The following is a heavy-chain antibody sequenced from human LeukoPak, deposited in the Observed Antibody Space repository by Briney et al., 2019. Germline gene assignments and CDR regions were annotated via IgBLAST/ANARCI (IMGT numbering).Heavy chain of an antibody. CDR1: GGTFSSYA. Sequence: SVKVSCKASGGTFSSYAISWVRQAPGQGLEWMGGIIPIFGTANYAQKFQGRVTITADESTSTAYMELRSLRSDDTAVYYCARGSGIVGATAWFDPWGQGTLVTVSS. J-gene: IGHJ5*02. CDR2: IIPIFGTA. D-gene: IGHD1-26*01. CDR3: ARGSGIVGATAWFDP. V-gene: IGHV1-69*01.